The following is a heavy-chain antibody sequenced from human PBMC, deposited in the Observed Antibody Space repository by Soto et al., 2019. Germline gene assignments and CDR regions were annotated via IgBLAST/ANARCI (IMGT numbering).Heavy chain of an antibody. CDR2: IYPGDSDS. V-gene: IGHV5-51*01. Sequence: PGESLKISCKGSGFTFTSYWIAWVRQMPGKGLEWMGIIYPGDSDSSYSPSFQGQVTISADKSINTAYLHWSSLKASGTAIYYCAKHEGYCSTTTCSNFDYWGQGTLVTVSS. D-gene: IGHD2-2*01. CDR1: GFTFTSYW. CDR3: AKHEGYCSTTTCSNFDY. J-gene: IGHJ4*02.